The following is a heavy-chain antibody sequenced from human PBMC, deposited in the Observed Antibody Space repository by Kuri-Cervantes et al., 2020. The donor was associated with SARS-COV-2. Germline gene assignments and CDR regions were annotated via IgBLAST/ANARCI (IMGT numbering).Heavy chain of an antibody. J-gene: IGHJ4*02. CDR2: IYSGGST. Sequence: ETLSLTCAASGFTVSSNYMSWVRQAPGKGLEWVSVIYSGGSTYYADSVKGRFTISRDNSKNTLYLQMNSLRAEDTAVYYCAKGSLVGYSRTDYWGQGTLVTVSS. CDR3: AKGSLVGYSRTDY. V-gene: IGHV3-53*01. D-gene: IGHD5-18*01. CDR1: GFTVSSNY.